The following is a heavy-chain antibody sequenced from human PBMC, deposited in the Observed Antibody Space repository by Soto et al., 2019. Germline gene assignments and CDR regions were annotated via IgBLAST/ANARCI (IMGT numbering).Heavy chain of an antibody. CDR1: GFTFSSYG. CDR2: ISYDGSNK. CDR3: AKLPSSVSGWSNYFDY. D-gene: IGHD6-19*01. Sequence: QVQLVESGGGVVQPGRSLRLSCAASGFTFSSYGMHWVRQAPGKGLEWVAVISYDGSNKYYADSVKGRFTISRDNSKNTLYLQMNSLRAEDTAVYYCAKLPSSVSGWSNYFDYWGQGTLVTVSS. V-gene: IGHV3-30*18. J-gene: IGHJ4*02.